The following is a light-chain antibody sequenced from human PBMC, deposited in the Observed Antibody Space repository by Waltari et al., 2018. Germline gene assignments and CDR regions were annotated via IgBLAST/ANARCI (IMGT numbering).Light chain of an antibody. CDR2: WAS. V-gene: IGKV4-1*01. CDR3: HQYYANPQT. Sequence: DIVMTQSPDSLAVSLGERATINCKSSQSVLYSSNNKNYLAWYQHKSGQPPKLLIYWASTRESGGPDRFSGSGSGTDFSLTINNLQPEDVAVYYCHQYYANPQTFGQGTRVEIK. J-gene: IGKJ1*01. CDR1: QSVLYSSNNKNY.